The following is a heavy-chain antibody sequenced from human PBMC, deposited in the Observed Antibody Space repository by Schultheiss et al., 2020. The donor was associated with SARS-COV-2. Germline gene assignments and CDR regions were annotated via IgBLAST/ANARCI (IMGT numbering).Heavy chain of an antibody. CDR3: AFNDFWSGYRYYYYGMDV. CDR2: IYYSGST. J-gene: IGHJ6*02. Sequence: SQTLSLTCTVSGGSISSSSYYWGWIRQPPGKGLEWIGSIYYSGSTYYNPSLKSRVTISVDTSKNQFSLKLSSVTAADTAVYYCAFNDFWSGYRYYYYGMDVWGQGTTVTVSS. V-gene: IGHV4-39*01. D-gene: IGHD3-3*01. CDR1: GGSISSSSYY.